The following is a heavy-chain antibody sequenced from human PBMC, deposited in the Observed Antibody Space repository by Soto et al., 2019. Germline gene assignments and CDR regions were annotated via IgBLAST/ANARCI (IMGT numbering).Heavy chain of an antibody. CDR3: ARPGGEYSSSSNWFDP. CDR1: GGSISSSSYY. J-gene: IGHJ5*02. Sequence: SETLSLTCTVSGGSISSSSYYWGWIRQPPGKGLEWIGSIYYSGSTYYNPSLKSRVTISVDTSKNQFSLKLSSVTAADTAVYYCARPGGEYSSSSNWFDPWGQGTLVTVSS. V-gene: IGHV4-39*01. D-gene: IGHD6-6*01. CDR2: IYYSGST.